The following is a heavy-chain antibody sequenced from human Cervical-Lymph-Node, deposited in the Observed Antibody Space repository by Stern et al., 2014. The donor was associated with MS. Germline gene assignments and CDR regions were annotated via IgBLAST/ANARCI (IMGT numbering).Heavy chain of an antibody. CDR1: GFTFSRYG. V-gene: IGHV3-30*18. CDR3: ANSSYSSSSYNWFDP. D-gene: IGHD6-6*01. J-gene: IGHJ5*02. Sequence: VQLVESGGGVVQPGRSLRLSCAASGFTFSRYGMHWVRQAPGKGLERVAVISYDGTNKYYADSVKGRFTISRDNSKNTLYLQMNSLRNEDTAVYYCANSSYSSSSYNWFDPWGQGTQVTVSS. CDR2: ISYDGTNK.